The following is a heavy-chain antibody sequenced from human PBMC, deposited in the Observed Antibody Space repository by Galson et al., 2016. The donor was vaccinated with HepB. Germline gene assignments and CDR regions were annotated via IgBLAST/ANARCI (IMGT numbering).Heavy chain of an antibody. CDR3: AKSVFEYDILPGYYRRGADY. Sequence: SLRLSCAASGFTFSSYAMSWVRQAPGKGLEWVSSSGSGGPTYYADSVKGRFPISRDNSKNTLFLQMHSLRADDAAVYYCAKSVFEYDILPGYYRRGADYWGQGTLVTVSS. CDR2: SGSGGPT. CDR1: GFTFSSYA. V-gene: IGHV3-23*01. D-gene: IGHD3-9*01. J-gene: IGHJ4*02.